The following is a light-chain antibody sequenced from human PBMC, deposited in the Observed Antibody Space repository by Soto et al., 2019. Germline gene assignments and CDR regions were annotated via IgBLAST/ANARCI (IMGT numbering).Light chain of an antibody. Sequence: QSALTQPASVSGSPGQSITISCTGSSSDVGGYNYVSWYQHHPGKAPKLMIYEVTNRPSGVSHRFSGSKSGNTASLTISGLQTEDEADYYCASITRNTTSVFGNGTKVTVL. CDR1: SSDVGGYNY. CDR3: ASITRNTTSV. V-gene: IGLV2-14*01. J-gene: IGLJ1*01. CDR2: EVT.